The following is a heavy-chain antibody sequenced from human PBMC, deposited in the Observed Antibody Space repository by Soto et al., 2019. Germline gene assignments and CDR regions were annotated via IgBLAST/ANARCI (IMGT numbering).Heavy chain of an antibody. CDR3: ARPLWRDDYNWGYFDL. J-gene: IGHJ2*01. Sequence: QVQLVESGGGVVQPGRSLRLSCAASGFTFSSYAMHWVRQAPGKELEWVAVISYDGSNKYYADSVKGRFTISRDNSKXXLFLQMNSLRAEDTAVYYCARPLWRDDYNWGYFDLWGRGTLVTVSS. CDR1: GFTFSSYA. D-gene: IGHD4-4*01. CDR2: ISYDGSNK. V-gene: IGHV3-30-3*01.